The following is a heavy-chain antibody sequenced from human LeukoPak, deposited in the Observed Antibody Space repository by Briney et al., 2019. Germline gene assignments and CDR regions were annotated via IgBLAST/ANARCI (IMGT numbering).Heavy chain of an antibody. J-gene: IGHJ5*02. CDR2: IYTSGST. CDR3: AASSIAAAGTFSWFDP. Sequence: SETLSLTCTVSGGSISSGSYYWSWIRQPAGKGLEWIGRIYTSGSTNYNPSLKSRATISVDTSKNQFSLKLSSVTAADTAVYYCAASSIAAAGTFSWFDPWGQGTLVTVSS. V-gene: IGHV4-61*02. D-gene: IGHD6-13*01. CDR1: GGSISSGSYY.